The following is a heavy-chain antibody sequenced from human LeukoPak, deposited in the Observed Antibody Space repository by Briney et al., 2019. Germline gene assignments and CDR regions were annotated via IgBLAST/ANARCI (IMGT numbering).Heavy chain of an antibody. J-gene: IGHJ2*01. CDR1: GFTFSSYA. V-gene: IGHV3-30-3*01. CDR2: ISYDGSNK. Sequence: GGSLRLSCAASGFTFSSYAMHWVRQAPGKGLEWVAVISYDGSNKYYADSAKGRFTISRDNSKNTLYLQMNSLRAEDTAVYYCARDWFPSYWYFDLWGRGTLVTVSS. D-gene: IGHD3-10*01. CDR3: ARDWFPSYWYFDL.